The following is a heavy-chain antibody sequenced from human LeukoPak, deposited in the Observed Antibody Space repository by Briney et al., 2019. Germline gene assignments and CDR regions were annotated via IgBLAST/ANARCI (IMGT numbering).Heavy chain of an antibody. CDR1: EFTFNNNG. J-gene: IGHJ4*02. CDR2: ISSSSSYI. Sequence: GGSLRLSCAASEFTFNNNGMHWVRQAPGKGLEWVSSISSSSSYIYYADSVKGRFTISRDNAKNSLYLQMNSLRAEDTAVYYCARFALKTPPTDWGQGTLVTVSS. V-gene: IGHV3-21*01. CDR3: ARFALKTPPTD.